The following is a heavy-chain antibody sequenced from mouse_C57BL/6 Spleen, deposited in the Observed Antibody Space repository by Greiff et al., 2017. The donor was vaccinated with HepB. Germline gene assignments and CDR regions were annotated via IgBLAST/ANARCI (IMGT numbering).Heavy chain of an antibody. CDR2: IYPSDSET. D-gene: IGHD1-1*01. CDR1: GYTFTSYW. V-gene: IGHV1-61*01. CDR3: ARTSSYRYFDV. J-gene: IGHJ1*03. Sequence: QVQLKESGAELVRPGSSVKLSCKASGYTFTSYWMDWVKQRPGQGLEWIGNIYPSDSETHYNQKFKDKATLTVDKSSSTAYMQLSSLTSEDSAVYYCARTSSYRYFDVWGTGTTVTVSS.